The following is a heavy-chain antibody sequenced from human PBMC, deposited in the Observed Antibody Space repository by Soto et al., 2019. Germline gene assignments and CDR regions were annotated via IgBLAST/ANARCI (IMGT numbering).Heavy chain of an antibody. V-gene: IGHV1-46*01. CDR3: ARQSDGKQQLVRDYYYGMDV. Sequence: ASVNVSCKASGYTFTSYYMHWVRQAPGQGLEWMGIINPSGGSTSYAQKFQGRVTMTRDTSTSTVYMELSSLRSEDTAVYYCARQSDGKQQLVRDYYYGMDVWGQGATVTVSS. CDR1: GYTFTSYY. J-gene: IGHJ6*02. D-gene: IGHD6-13*01. CDR2: INPSGGST.